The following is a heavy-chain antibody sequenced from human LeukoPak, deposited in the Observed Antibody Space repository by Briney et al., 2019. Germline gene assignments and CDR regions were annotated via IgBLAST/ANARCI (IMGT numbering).Heavy chain of an antibody. CDR3: ARERYNWNLQGNNRYYYYYMDV. V-gene: IGHV1-46*01. CDR2: INPSGGST. Sequence: RASVKVSCKASGYTFTSYYMHWVRQAPGQGLEWMGIINPSGGSTSYAQKFQGRVTMTRDTSTSTVYMELSSLRSEDTAVYYCARERYNWNLQGNNRYYYYYMDVWGKGTTVTVSS. CDR1: GYTFTSYY. J-gene: IGHJ6*03. D-gene: IGHD1-7*01.